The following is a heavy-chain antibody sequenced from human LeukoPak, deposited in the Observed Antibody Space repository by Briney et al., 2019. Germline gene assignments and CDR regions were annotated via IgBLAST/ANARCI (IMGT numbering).Heavy chain of an antibody. V-gene: IGHV3-53*01. J-gene: IGHJ4*02. Sequence: GGSLRLSCAASGFTFSDYYMSWIRQAPGKGLEWVSVIYIGGTTYYRDSVKGRFTISRDNSRNMVNLQMDSLRPEDTAVYYCASGPTYDYVRVILYWGQGTLVTVSS. CDR3: ASGPTYDYVRVILY. CDR2: IYIGGTT. D-gene: IGHD3-16*01. CDR1: GFTFSDYY.